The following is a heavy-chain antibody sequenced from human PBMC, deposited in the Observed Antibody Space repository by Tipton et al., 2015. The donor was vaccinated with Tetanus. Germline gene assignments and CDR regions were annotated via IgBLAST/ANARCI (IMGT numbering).Heavy chain of an antibody. CDR2: VLPLFGTI. D-gene: IGHD3-10*01. Sequence: QSGAEVKKPGSSVRVSCKSSGGPFSSYVIAWVRQAPGQGLEWMGGVLPLFGTIKYSQNFQDRVTITADASTGTVYMELGSLRSDDKAVYYCARELGGSGFPDYWGQGTVVSVSS. V-gene: IGHV1-69*01. CDR3: ARELGGSGFPDY. CDR1: GGPFSSYV. J-gene: IGHJ4*02.